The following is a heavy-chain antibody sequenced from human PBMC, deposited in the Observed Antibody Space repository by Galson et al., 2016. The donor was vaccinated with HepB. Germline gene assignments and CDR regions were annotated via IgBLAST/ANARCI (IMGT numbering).Heavy chain of an antibody. CDR3: ARGNHKYSSSSLDY. D-gene: IGHD6-6*01. CDR2: ISYNGGYR. V-gene: IGHV3-30*04. Sequence: SLRLSCAASGFTFSTYDMHWVRQAPGNGLEWVTLISYNGGYRNYVDSVKGRFSISRDNSRGTLYLEMNSLRIEDTAVYYCARGNHKYSSSSLDYWGQGSLVTVSS. CDR1: GFTFSTYD. J-gene: IGHJ4*02.